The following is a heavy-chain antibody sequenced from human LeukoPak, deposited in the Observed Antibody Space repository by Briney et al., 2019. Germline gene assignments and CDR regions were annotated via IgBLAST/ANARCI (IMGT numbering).Heavy chain of an antibody. CDR3: ARHDLEYSSSSGYYYYYYMDV. CDR1: GGSISSSSYY. V-gene: IGHV4-39*01. J-gene: IGHJ6*03. Sequence: PSETLSLTCTVSGGSISSSSYYWGWIRQPPGKGLEYIGSIYYSGSTYYNPSLKSRVTISVDTSKNQFSLKLSSVTAADTAVYYCARHDLEYSSSSGYYYYYYMDVWGKGTTVTVSS. D-gene: IGHD6-6*01. CDR2: IYYSGST.